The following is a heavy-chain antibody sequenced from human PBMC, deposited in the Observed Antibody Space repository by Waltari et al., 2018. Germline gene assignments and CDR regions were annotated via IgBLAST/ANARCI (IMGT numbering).Heavy chain of an antibody. CDR1: GGSISSHY. J-gene: IGHJ6*03. Sequence: QVQLQESGPGLVKPSETLSLTCTVSGGSISSHYWSWIRQPPGKGLEWIGYIYYSGSTNYTPSRKSRVTISVDTSKNQFSLKLSSVTAADTAVYYCARANYGDYYYYYMDVWGKGTTVTVSS. V-gene: IGHV4-59*11. D-gene: IGHD4-17*01. CDR2: IYYSGST. CDR3: ARANYGDYYYYYMDV.